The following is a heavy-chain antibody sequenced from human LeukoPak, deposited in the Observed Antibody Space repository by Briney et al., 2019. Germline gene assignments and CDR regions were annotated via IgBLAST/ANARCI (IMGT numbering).Heavy chain of an antibody. CDR3: ARDLRDGYNYFDY. Sequence: GASVKVSCKASGGTFSSYAISWVRQAPGQGLEWMGGIIPIFGTANYAQKFQGRVTITADESTSTAYMELSSLRSEDTAVYYCARDLRDGYNYFDYWGQGTLVTVSS. V-gene: IGHV1-69*13. CDR2: IIPIFGTA. CDR1: GGTFSSYA. J-gene: IGHJ4*02. D-gene: IGHD5-24*01.